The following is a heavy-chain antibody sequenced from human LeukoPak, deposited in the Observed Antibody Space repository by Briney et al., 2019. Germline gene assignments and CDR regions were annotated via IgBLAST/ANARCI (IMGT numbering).Heavy chain of an antibody. V-gene: IGHV3-23*01. CDR2: IFGSGGSP. CDR3: AKGPRITGTTMLTSYYYMDV. J-gene: IGHJ6*03. D-gene: IGHD1-7*01. Sequence: PGGSLRLSCEASGFTFGSHAMYWVRQAPGKGLEWVAGIFGSGGSPHYADPVKGRFTISRDNSRNTVYLQINSLRAEDTAVYYCAKGPRITGTTMLTSYYYMDVWGKGTTVTVSS. CDR1: GFTFGSHA.